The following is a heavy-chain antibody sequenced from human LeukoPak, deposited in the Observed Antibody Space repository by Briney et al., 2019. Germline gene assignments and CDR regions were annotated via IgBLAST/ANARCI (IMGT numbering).Heavy chain of an antibody. D-gene: IGHD3-16*02. V-gene: IGHV1-2*02. CDR2: INPNSGGT. CDR3: AREADIVSFDL. CDR1: GYTFTGYY. J-gene: IGHJ2*01. Sequence: GASVKVSCKASGYTFTGYYMHWVRQAPGQGLEWMGWINPNSGGTNYAQKFQGRVTMTRDTPISTAYMELSGLRSDDTAVYFCAREADIVSFDLWGRGTLVTVSS.